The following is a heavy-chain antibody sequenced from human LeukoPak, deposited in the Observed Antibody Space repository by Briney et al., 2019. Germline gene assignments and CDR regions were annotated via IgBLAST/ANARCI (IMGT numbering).Heavy chain of an antibody. CDR2: IYSGGST. CDR1: GFTLSSNY. Sequence: PGGSLRLSCAASGFTLSSNYMSWVRQAPGKGLEWVSVIYSGGSTYYADSVRGRFTISRDNSKNTLYLQMNSLRAEDTAVYYCARWAYCSSTSCSGNNWFDPWGQGTLVTVSS. J-gene: IGHJ5*02. D-gene: IGHD2-2*01. CDR3: ARWAYCSSTSCSGNNWFDP. V-gene: IGHV3-53*01.